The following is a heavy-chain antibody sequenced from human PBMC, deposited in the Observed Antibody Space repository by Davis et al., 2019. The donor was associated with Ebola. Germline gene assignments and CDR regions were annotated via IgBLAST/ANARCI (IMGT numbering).Heavy chain of an antibody. J-gene: IGHJ3*02. V-gene: IGHV3-9*01. CDR2: ISWNSGSI. CDR3: ARDGRLDAFDI. CDR1: GFTFDDYA. D-gene: IGHD3-22*01. Sequence: SLKISCAASGFTFDDYAMHWVRQAPGKGLEWVSSISWNSGSIGYADSVKGRFIISRDNAKNSLYLQMNSLRAEDTAVYYCARDGRLDAFDIWGQGTMVTVSS.